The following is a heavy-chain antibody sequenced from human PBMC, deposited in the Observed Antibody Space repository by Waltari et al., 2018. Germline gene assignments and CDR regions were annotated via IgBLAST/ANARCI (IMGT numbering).Heavy chain of an antibody. D-gene: IGHD3-22*01. Sequence: QVQLVQSEAEVTKPGSSVKVSCKASGGTFSSYAISWVRQAPGQGLEWMGGIIPIFGTANYAQKFQGRVTITADESTSTAYMELSSLRSEDTAVYYCASPSNYYDSSGYFDYWGQGTLVTVSS. J-gene: IGHJ4*02. CDR3: ASPSNYYDSSGYFDY. CDR1: GGTFSSYA. CDR2: IIPIFGTA. V-gene: IGHV1-69*01.